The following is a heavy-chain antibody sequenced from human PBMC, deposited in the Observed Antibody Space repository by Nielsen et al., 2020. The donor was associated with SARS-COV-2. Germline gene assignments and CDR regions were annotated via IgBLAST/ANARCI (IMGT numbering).Heavy chain of an antibody. J-gene: IGHJ4*03. CDR1: GFTFSSYG. D-gene: IGHD5-18*01. CDR3: AKIHTAMVPTDY. CDR2: ISWNSGSI. Sequence: SLKISCAASGFTFSSYGMNWVRQAPGKGLEWVSGISWNSGSIGYADSVKGRFTISRDNAKNSLYLQMNSLRAEDTALYYCAKIHTAMVPTDYWGQGTLVTVSS. V-gene: IGHV3-9*01.